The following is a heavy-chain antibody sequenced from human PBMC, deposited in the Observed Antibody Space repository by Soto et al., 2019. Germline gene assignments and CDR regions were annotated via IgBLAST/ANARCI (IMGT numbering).Heavy chain of an antibody. V-gene: IGHV4-34*01. CDR1: GGSFSGYY. J-gene: IGHJ6*04. CDR2: INHSGST. Sequence: SETLSLTCAVYGGSFSGYYWSWIRQHPGKGLEWIGEINHSGSTNYNPSLKSRVTISVDTSKNQFSLKLSSVTAADTAVYYCARFYGVVVVAAYGREALGKETTVSVSS. D-gene: IGHD2-15*01. CDR3: ARFYGVVVVAAYGREA.